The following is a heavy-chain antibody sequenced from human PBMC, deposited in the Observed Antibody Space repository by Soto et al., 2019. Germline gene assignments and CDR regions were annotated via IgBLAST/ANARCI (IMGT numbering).Heavy chain of an antibody. CDR3: ARDRWGSYAFDV. CDR2: IIPVFGTA. CDR1: GGVFRNYA. D-gene: IGHD1-26*01. Sequence: QVQLVQSGAEVKKPGSSVKGSCKASGGVFRNYAINWVRQAPGQGLEWMGGIIPVFGTADYPQKFQGRVTITADESTTTAYMELTSLKTEDTAVYFCARDRWGSYAFDVWGQGTLVTV. V-gene: IGHV1-69*01. J-gene: IGHJ1*01.